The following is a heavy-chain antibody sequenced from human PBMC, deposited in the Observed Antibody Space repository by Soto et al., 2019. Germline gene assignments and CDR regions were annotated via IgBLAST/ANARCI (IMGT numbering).Heavy chain of an antibody. D-gene: IGHD3-22*01. Sequence: EVQLVESGGGLVKPGGSLRLSCAASGFTLSGYSMTWVRQASGKGLEWVSFISSSSNRIFYGDSVKGRVTISRDDAKNPRHPELTTLRAEGTTVYHCTTQNYVYDRSGYLPGMDVCGQGTKVSL. CDR2: ISSSSNRI. J-gene: IGHJ6*02. V-gene: IGHV3-21*01. CDR1: GFTLSGYS. CDR3: TTQNYVYDRSGYLPGMDV.